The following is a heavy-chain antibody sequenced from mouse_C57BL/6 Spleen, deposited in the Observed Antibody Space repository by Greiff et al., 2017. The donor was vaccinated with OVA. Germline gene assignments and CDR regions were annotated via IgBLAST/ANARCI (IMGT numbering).Heavy chain of an antibody. D-gene: IGHD1-1*01. V-gene: IGHV5-4*01. CDR2: ISDGSSYT. CDR1: GFTFSSYA. CDR3: ARDSTVVATPLDAFDY. J-gene: IGHJ4*01. Sequence: EVQVVESGGGLVKPGGSLKLSCAASGFTFSSYAMSWVRQTPEKRLEWVATISDGSSYTYYPDNVKGRFTISRDNAKNTLYLQMSQLKAEDTAMYYCARDSTVVATPLDAFDYWGQGTSVTVSS.